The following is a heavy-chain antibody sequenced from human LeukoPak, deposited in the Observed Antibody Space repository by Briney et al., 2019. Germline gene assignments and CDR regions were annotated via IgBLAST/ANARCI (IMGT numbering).Heavy chain of an antibody. CDR2: INPNSGGT. CDR1: GYTFTGYY. V-gene: IGHV1-2*02. J-gene: IGHJ3*02. D-gene: IGHD2-21*02. CDR3: ARDGHIVVVTADDAFDI. Sequence: ASVKVSCKASGYTFTGYYMHWVRQAPGQGLEWMGWINPNSGGTNYAQKFQGRVTMTRDTSISTAYMELSRLRSDDTAVYYCARDGHIVVVTADDAFDIWGQGTMVTVSS.